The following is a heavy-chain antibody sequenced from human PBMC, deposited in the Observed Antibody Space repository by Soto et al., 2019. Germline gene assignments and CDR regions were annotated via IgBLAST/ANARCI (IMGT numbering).Heavy chain of an antibody. D-gene: IGHD2-2*02. V-gene: IGHV4-34*01. CDR1: GGSFSGYY. Sequence: PSETLSLTCAVYGGSFSGYYWSWIRQPPGKGLEWIGEINHSGSTNYNPSLKSQVTISVDTSKNQFSLKLSSVTAADTAVYYCASLGYCSSTSCYKQRGGKRYYYMDVWGKGTTVTVS. CDR2: INHSGST. J-gene: IGHJ6*03. CDR3: ASLGYCSSTSCYKQRGGKRYYYMDV.